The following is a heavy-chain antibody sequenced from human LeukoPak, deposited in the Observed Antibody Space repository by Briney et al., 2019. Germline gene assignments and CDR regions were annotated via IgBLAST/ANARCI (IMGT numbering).Heavy chain of an antibody. V-gene: IGHV1-2*02. CDR2: INPNSGGT. J-gene: IGHJ5*02. Sequence: ASVKVSCKASGYTFTGYYMHWVRQAPGQGLEWMGWINPNSGGTNYAQKFQGRVTMTRDTSISTAYMELSRLRSDDTAVYYCARRRKTTVVTPGWFDPRGQGTLVTVSS. CDR1: GYTFTGYY. D-gene: IGHD4-23*01. CDR3: ARRRKTTVVTPGWFDP.